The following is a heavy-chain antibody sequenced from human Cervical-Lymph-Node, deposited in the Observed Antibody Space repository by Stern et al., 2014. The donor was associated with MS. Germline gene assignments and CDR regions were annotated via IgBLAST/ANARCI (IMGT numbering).Heavy chain of an antibody. V-gene: IGHV3-30*03. CDR2: ISHDGSDK. CDR1: GSTFTNHG. Sequence: QVQLGQSGGGVVQPGGSLRLSCVGSGSTFTNHGMHWVRQAPGKGLEWVAVISHDGSDKYYRDSVKGRFTISRDNSKTTLYLQIHTLRTEDTAIYFCTGGYDMSPFDYWGQGALVTVSS. D-gene: IGHD5-12*01. CDR3: TGGYDMSPFDY. J-gene: IGHJ4*02.